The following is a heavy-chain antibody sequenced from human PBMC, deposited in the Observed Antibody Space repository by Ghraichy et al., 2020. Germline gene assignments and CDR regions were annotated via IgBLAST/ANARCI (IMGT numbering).Heavy chain of an antibody. CDR3: AGDLRGYVHPYNYFDP. CDR1: GGSVSSGTYY. D-gene: IGHD6-25*01. V-gene: IGHV4-61*01. CDR2: IYTTGST. J-gene: IGHJ5*02. Sequence: SETLSLTCSVSGGSVSSGTYYWPWIRQPPGKALEWIGYIYTTGSTDYNPSLKSRLTVSLDTSKNQFSLKLRSMTAADTAFYFCAGDLRGYVHPYNYFDPWGQGTLVTVSS.